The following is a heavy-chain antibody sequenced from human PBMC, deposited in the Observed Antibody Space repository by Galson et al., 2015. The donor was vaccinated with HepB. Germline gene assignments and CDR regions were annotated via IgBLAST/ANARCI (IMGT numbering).Heavy chain of an antibody. CDR1: GGTFSSYA. CDR2: IIPIFGTA. Sequence: SVKVSCRASGGTFSSYAISWVRQAPGQGLEWMGGIIPIFGTANYAQKFQGRVTITADESTSTAYMELSSLRSEDTAVYYCARDGSVGATRVFDYWGQGTLVTVSS. CDR3: ARDGSVGATRVFDY. D-gene: IGHD1-26*01. V-gene: IGHV1-69*13. J-gene: IGHJ4*02.